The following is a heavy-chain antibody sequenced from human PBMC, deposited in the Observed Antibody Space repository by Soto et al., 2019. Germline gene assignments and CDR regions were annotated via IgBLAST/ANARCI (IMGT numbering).Heavy chain of an antibody. V-gene: IGHV1-46*01. Sequence: QVQLVQSGAEVKNPGASVKVSCKASGYTFTNYYIHWVRQAPGQGLEGMAIINPNGGSTNYAQKFQGRVTLARDTFTSTVYMELSSLISEDTAIYYCARGLAAGDYWGQGTLVTVSS. CDR1: GYTFTNYY. CDR2: INPNGGST. D-gene: IGHD6-13*01. CDR3: ARGLAAGDY. J-gene: IGHJ4*02.